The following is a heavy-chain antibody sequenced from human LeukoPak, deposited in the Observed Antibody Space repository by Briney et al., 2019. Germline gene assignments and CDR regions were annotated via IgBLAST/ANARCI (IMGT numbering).Heavy chain of an antibody. CDR1: GGSISSGDYY. CDR2: IYYSGST. D-gene: IGHD2-2*01. V-gene: IGHV4-30-4*01. Sequence: SETLSLTCTVSGGSISSGDYYWRWIRQPPGKGLEWIGYIYYSGSTYYNPSLKSRVTISVDTSKNQFSLKLSSVTAADTAVYYCVGYQLLQKNWFDPWGQGTLVTVSS. CDR3: VGYQLLQKNWFDP. J-gene: IGHJ5*02.